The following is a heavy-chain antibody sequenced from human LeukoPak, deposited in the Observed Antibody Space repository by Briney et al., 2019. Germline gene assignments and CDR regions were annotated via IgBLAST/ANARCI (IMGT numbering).Heavy chain of an antibody. CDR2: IIPIFGTA. D-gene: IGHD3-10*01. CDR3: AMGGYYRVYFDY. V-gene: IGHV1-69*13. CDR1: GGTFSIYA. Sequence: SVKVSCKASGGTFSIYAISWVRQAPGQGLEWMGGIIPIFGTANYAQKFQGRVTITADESASTAYMELSSLRSEDTAVYYCAMGGYYRVYFDYWGQGTLVTVSS. J-gene: IGHJ4*02.